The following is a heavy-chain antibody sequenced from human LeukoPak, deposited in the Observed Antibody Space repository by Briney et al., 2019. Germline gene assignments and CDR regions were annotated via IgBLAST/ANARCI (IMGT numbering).Heavy chain of an antibody. D-gene: IGHD6-13*01. Sequence: GASVKVSCKASGGTFSSYAISWVRQAPGQGLEWMGGIIPIFGTANYAQKFQGRVTITADESTSTAYMELSSLRSEDTAVYYCARDRRIAAPNWFDPWGQGTLVTVSS. CDR2: IIPIFGTA. V-gene: IGHV1-69*13. CDR3: ARDRRIAAPNWFDP. J-gene: IGHJ5*02. CDR1: GGTFSSYA.